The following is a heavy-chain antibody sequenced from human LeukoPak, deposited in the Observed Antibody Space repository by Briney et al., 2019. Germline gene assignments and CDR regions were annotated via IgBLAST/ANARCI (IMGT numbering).Heavy chain of an antibody. V-gene: IGHV3-23*01. CDR3: AKDSRGGPDYLAAAGYYYGMDV. Sequence: GGSLRLSCAAPGFNFTNYAMSWVRQAPAKGLEWVSALSGRGSNTYYADSVKGRFTISRGNSKNTLYLQMNSLRAEDTAVYYCAKDSRGGPDYLAAAGYYYGMDVWGQGTTVTVSS. CDR2: LSGRGSNT. CDR1: GFNFTNYA. J-gene: IGHJ6*02. D-gene: IGHD6-13*01.